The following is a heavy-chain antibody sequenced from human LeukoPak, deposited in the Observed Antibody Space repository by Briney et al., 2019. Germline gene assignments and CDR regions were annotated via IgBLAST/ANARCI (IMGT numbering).Heavy chain of an antibody. CDR1: GYTFTSYY. CDR2: INPSGGST. Sequence: GASVKVSCKASGYTFTSYYMHWVRQAPGQGLEWMGIINPSGGSTSYAQKFQGRVTMTRDMSTSTVYMELSSLRSEDTAVYYCAKTLRYFDWLPEYYFDYWGQGTLVTVSS. J-gene: IGHJ4*02. CDR3: AKTLRYFDWLPEYYFDY. D-gene: IGHD3-9*01. V-gene: IGHV1-46*01.